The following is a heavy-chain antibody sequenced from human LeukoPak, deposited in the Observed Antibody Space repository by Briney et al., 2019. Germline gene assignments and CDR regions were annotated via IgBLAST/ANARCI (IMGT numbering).Heavy chain of an antibody. CDR3: ARDPVHYYDSSGYWRY. CDR1: GGTFSSYA. V-gene: IGHV1-69*06. CDR2: IIPIFGTA. Sequence: ASVKVSCKASGGTFSSYAISWVRQAPGQGLEWMGGIIPIFGTANYAQKFQGRVTITADKSTSTAYMELSSLRSEDTAVYYCARDPVHYYDSSGYWRYWGQGTLVTVSS. D-gene: IGHD3-22*01. J-gene: IGHJ4*02.